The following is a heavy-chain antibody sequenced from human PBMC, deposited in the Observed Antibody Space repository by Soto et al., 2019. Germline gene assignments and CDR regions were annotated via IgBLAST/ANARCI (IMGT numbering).Heavy chain of an antibody. J-gene: IGHJ4*02. CDR2: MNANSGSA. D-gene: IGHD1-20*01. CDR1: GYTFTNYD. CDR3: ARYVIYKWNHAFYY. V-gene: IGHV1-8*01. Sequence: ASVKVSCKASGYTFTNYDINWVRQANGQGLEWMGWMNANSGSAGYAQNFQGRVTLTRDTSTSTAYMELSSLRSEDTAMYYCARYVIYKWNHAFYYWGQGTLVTVSS.